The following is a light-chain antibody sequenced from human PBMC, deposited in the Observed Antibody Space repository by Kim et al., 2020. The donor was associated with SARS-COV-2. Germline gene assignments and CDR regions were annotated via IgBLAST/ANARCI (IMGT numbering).Light chain of an antibody. CDR2: DAS. Sequence: SLSPGERATLSCRASQSVSSYLAWYQQKPGPAPRLIIYDASKRATGIPARFSGSGSGTDFTLTISRLEHDDFAVYYCQHRTNWLTSGGGTKVDIK. J-gene: IGKJ4*01. V-gene: IGKV3-11*01. CDR1: QSVSSY. CDR3: QHRTNWLT.